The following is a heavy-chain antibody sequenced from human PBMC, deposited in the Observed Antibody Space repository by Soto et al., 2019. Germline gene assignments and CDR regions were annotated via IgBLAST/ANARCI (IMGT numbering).Heavy chain of an antibody. Sequence: GGSLRLSCAASGFTFSSYAMSWVRQAPGKGLEWVSAISGSGGSTYYADSVKGRFTISRDNSKNTLYLQMNSLRAEDTALYYCARDVGGFNAMFDYWGQGTVVTVSS. V-gene: IGHV3-23*01. CDR1: GFTFSSYA. CDR3: ARDVGGFNAMFDY. J-gene: IGHJ4*02. D-gene: IGHD5-12*01. CDR2: ISGSGGST.